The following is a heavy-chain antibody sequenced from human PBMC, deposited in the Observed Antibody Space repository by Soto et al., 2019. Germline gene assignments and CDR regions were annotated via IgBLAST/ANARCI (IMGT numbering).Heavy chain of an antibody. D-gene: IGHD3-16*01. J-gene: IGHJ4*02. Sequence: GGSLRLSCAASGFTFSSYSMNWVRQAPGKGLEWVSSISSSSSYIYYADSVKVRFTISRGNAKNSLYLQMNSLRAGDTAGYYLAREHILYMCRYDYWGQGTLVTVSS. CDR3: AREHILYMCRYDY. V-gene: IGHV3-21*01. CDR1: GFTFSSYS. CDR2: ISSSSSYI.